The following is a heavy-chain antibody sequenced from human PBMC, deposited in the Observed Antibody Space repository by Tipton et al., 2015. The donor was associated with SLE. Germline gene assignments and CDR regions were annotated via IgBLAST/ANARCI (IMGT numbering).Heavy chain of an antibody. CDR3: ARETTQTRDGLDV. Sequence: QSGAEVKQPGASVKVSCKASGFTLTDYDINWVRQTTPGQGLEWMGWMNPSGNTNYEEKFQGRVTMTRDTSINTACMELSSLRSEDTAVYFCARETTQTRDGLDVWGQGTTVIVSS. D-gene: IGHD1-1*01. J-gene: IGHJ6*02. CDR1: GFTLTDYD. V-gene: IGHV1-8*01. CDR2: MNPSGNT.